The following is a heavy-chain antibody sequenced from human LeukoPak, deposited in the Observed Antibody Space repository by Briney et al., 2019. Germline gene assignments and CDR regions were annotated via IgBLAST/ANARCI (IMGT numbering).Heavy chain of an antibody. Sequence: SETLSLTCTVSGGSISSYYWSWIRQPPGKGLEWIGYIYYSGSTNYNPSLKSRVTISVDTPKNQFSLKLSSVTAADTAVYYCAARGGGDFDYWGQGTLVTVSS. V-gene: IGHV4-59*01. D-gene: IGHD3-16*01. CDR2: IYYSGST. CDR1: GGSISSYY. J-gene: IGHJ4*02. CDR3: AARGGGDFDY.